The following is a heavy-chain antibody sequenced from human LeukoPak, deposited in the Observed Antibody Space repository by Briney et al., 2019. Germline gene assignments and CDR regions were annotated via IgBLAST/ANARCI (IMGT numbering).Heavy chain of an antibody. CDR1: GGSISRYY. V-gene: IGHV4-59*12. J-gene: IGHJ3*02. Sequence: SETLSLTCTVSGGSISRYYWSWIRQPPGKGLEWIGYIYYSGSTYYXXSLKSRVTISVDTSKNQFSLKLSSVTAADTAVYYCARDPAMENAFDIWGQGTMVTVSS. CDR3: ARDPAMENAFDI. D-gene: IGHD5-18*01. CDR2: IYYSGST.